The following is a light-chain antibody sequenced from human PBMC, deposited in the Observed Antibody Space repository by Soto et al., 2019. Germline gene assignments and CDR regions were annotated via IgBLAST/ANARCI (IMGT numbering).Light chain of an antibody. CDR1: QNINTY. V-gene: IGKV1-5*01. J-gene: IGKJ1*01. Sequence: DIRLTHFPSSLSASVLYIVTISFRASQNINTYLMLYQQKPGKAPNLLIYGASSLQSGVPSRFSGSGSGTEFTLTISSLQPDDFATYYCQKYNSYSWKFGQGTKVDIK. CDR2: GAS. CDR3: QKYNSYSWK.